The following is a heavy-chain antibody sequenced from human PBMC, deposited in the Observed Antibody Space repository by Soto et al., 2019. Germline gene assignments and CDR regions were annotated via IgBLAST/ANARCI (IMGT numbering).Heavy chain of an antibody. D-gene: IGHD6-13*01. CDR3: ARDSALRIAAAGTGGDY. CDR1: GGTFSSYA. CDR2: IIPIFGTA. J-gene: IGHJ4*02. V-gene: IGHV1-69*12. Sequence: QVQLVQSGAEVKKPGSSVKVSCKASGGTFSSYAISWVRQAPGQGLEWMGGIIPIFGTANYAQKFQGRVTITADESTSTGYMELSSLRSEDTAVYYCARDSALRIAAAGTGGDYWGQGTLVTVSS.